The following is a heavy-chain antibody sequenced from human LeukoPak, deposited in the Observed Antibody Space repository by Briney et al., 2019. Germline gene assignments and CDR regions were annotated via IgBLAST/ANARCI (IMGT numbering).Heavy chain of an antibody. CDR2: IKQDGSEK. J-gene: IGHJ6*02. V-gene: IGHV3-7*03. Sequence: GGSLRLSCAASGFTFSSYWMSWVRQAPGKGLEWVANIKQDGSEKYYVDSVKGRFTISRDNAKNSLYLQMNSLRAEDTAVYYCARDRGIPRASYYYGMDVWGQGTTVTVSS. CDR1: GFTFSSYW. CDR3: ARDRGIPRASYYYGMDV. D-gene: IGHD3-10*01.